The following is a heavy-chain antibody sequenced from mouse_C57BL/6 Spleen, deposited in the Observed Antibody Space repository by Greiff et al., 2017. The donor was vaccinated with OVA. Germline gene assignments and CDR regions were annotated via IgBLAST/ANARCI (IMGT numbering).Heavy chain of an antibody. D-gene: IGHD2-2*01. J-gene: IGHJ2*01. CDR3: ARGGYPDY. Sequence: VQLQQSGAELVMPGASVKLSCKASGYTFTSYWMHWVKQRPGQGLEWIGEIDPSDSYTNYNQKFKVKSTLTVDKSSSTAYMQLSSLTSEDSAVYYCARGGYPDYWGQGTTLTVSS. V-gene: IGHV1-69*01. CDR2: IDPSDSYT. CDR1: GYTFTSYW.